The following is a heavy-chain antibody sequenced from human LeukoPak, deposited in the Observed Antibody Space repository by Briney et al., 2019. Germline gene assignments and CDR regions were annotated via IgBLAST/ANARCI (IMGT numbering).Heavy chain of an antibody. Sequence: GGSLRLSCAASGFTFDDYGMSWVRQAPGKGLEWVSGINWNGGSTGYADSVKGRFTISRDNAKNSLYLQMNSLRAEDAALYHCARGGGDSGFLDYWGQGTLVTVSS. CDR1: GFTFDDYG. J-gene: IGHJ4*02. D-gene: IGHD6-19*01. CDR3: ARGGGDSGFLDY. V-gene: IGHV3-20*01. CDR2: INWNGGST.